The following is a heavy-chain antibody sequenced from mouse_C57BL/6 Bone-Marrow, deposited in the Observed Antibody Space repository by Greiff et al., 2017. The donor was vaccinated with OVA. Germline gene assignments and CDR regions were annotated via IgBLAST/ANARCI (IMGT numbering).Heavy chain of an antibody. CDR2: ISGGGGNT. CDR1: GFTFSSYT. D-gene: IGHD1-1*01. V-gene: IGHV5-9*01. Sequence: DVKLVESGGGLVKPGGSLKLSCAASGFTFSSYTMSWVRQTPEKRLEWVATISGGGGNTYYPDSVKGSFTISRDNDKNTLYLQLSSLRSEDTALYYGAIRPHYYGSSYYFDYWGQGTTLTVSS. CDR3: AIRPHYYGSSYYFDY. J-gene: IGHJ2*01.